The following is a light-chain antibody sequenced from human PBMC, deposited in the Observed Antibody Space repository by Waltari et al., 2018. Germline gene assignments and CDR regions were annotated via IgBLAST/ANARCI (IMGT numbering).Light chain of an antibody. V-gene: IGLV1-40*01. CDR1: GSNIGVAYA. CDR2: ANT. J-gene: IGLJ2*01. Sequence: QSGLTQPPSASAPPGPRVTIACTGPGSNIGVAYAAHCYQLLPRTAPKLLIYANTTRPAGVPDRFSGSKSGTSASLAITGLQAEDEADYYCQSYDSSLSRSVFGGGTKLTVL. CDR3: QSYDSSLSRSV.